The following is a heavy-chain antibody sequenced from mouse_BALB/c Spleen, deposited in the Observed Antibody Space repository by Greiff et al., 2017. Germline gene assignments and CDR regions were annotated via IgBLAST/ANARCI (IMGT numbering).Heavy chain of an antibody. Sequence: EVQGVESGGGLVKPGGSLKLSCAASGFTFSSYAMSWVRQTPEKRLEWVASISSGGSTYYPDSVKGRFTISRDNARNILYLQMSSLRSEDTAMYYCARGGLYGNYFAYWGQGTLVTVSA. CDR2: ISSGGST. J-gene: IGHJ3*01. V-gene: IGHV5-6-5*01. CDR1: GFTFSSYA. CDR3: ARGGLYGNYFAY. D-gene: IGHD2-1*01.